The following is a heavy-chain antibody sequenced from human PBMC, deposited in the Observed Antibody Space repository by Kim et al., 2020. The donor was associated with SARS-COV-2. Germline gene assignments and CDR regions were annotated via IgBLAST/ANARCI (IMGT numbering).Heavy chain of an antibody. D-gene: IGHD3-22*01. Sequence: SETLSLTCAVYGGSFSGYYWSWIRQPPGKGLEWIGEINHSGSTNYNPSLKSRVTISVDTSKNQFSLKLSSVTASDTAVYYCARGDYYYDSSGHDPWFDPWGQGTLVTVSS. CDR2: INHSGST. CDR1: GGSFSGYY. V-gene: IGHV4-34*01. CDR3: ARGDYYYDSSGHDPWFDP. J-gene: IGHJ5*02.